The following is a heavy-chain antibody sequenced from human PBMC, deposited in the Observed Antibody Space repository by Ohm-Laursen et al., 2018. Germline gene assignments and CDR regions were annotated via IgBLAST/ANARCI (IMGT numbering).Heavy chain of an antibody. CDR1: GFTFTTYG. CDR3: ANHRSATWVHKRFDY. D-gene: IGHD5-24*01. J-gene: IGHJ4*02. CDR2: ISPIGAA. V-gene: IGHV3-23*01. Sequence: SLRLSCTASGFTFTTYGMAWVRQAPGKGLEWVSAISPIGAAYYADSVKGRFTISRDNSKNTLYLQMNSLRADDTAVYYCANHRSATWVHKRFDYWGQGTLVTVSS.